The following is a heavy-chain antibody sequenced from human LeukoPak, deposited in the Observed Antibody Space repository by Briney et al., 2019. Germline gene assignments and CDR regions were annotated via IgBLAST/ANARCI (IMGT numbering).Heavy chain of an antibody. Sequence: ASVKVSCKASGYTFTSYDINWVRQATGQGLEWMGWMNPNSGNTGYAQKFQGRVTMTGNTSISTAYMELSSLRSEDTAVYYCARAQYSSSSGYYYYSMDVWGKGTTVTVSS. J-gene: IGHJ6*03. CDR2: MNPNSGNT. D-gene: IGHD6-6*01. CDR3: ARAQYSSSSGYYYYSMDV. CDR1: GYTFTSYD. V-gene: IGHV1-8*01.